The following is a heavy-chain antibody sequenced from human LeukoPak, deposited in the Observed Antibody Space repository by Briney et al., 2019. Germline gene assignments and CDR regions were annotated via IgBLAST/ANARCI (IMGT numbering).Heavy chain of an antibody. Sequence: GGSLGLSCAASGFTFDDYAMHWVRQAPGKGLEWVSGISWNSGSIGYADSVKGRFTISRDNAKNSLYLQMNSLRAEDTAVYYCARMGYSSTDAFDIWGQGTMVTVSS. CDR3: ARMGYSSTDAFDI. J-gene: IGHJ3*02. CDR1: GFTFDDYA. CDR2: ISWNSGSI. V-gene: IGHV3-9*01. D-gene: IGHD6-13*01.